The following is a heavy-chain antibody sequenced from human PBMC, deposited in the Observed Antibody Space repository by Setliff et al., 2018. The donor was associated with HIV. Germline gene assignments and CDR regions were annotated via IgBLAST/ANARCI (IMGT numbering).Heavy chain of an antibody. V-gene: IGHV5-51*01. Sequence: GESLKISCKGSGYTFTSYWIGWVRQMPGKGLEWMGIIYPGDSDTRYSPSFQGRVTISADKSINTAYLQWSSLQTSDTAMYYCARRASKASLDYWGQGTLVTVSS. CDR2: IYPGDSDT. CDR3: ARRASKASLDY. CDR1: GYTFTSYW. J-gene: IGHJ4*02.